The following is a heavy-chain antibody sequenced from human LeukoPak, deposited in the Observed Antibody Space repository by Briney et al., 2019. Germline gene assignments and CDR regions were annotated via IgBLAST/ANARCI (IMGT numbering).Heavy chain of an antibody. CDR1: GFTFSSYG. D-gene: IGHD6-19*01. V-gene: IGHV3-30*18. CDR3: AKAPGSGSNYYYGMDV. CDR2: ISYDGSNK. Sequence: PGRSLRLSCAASGFTFSSYGMHWVRQAPGKGLEWVAVISYDGSNKYYADSVKGRFTISRDNSKNTLYLQMNSLRAEDTAVYYCAKAPGSGSNYYYGMDVWGQGTTVTVSS. J-gene: IGHJ6*02.